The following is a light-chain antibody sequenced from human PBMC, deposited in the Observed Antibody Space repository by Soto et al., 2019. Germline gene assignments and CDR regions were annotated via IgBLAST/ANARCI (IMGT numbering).Light chain of an antibody. Sequence: QSALTQPASVSGSPGQSITISCTGTSSDVGGYNYVSWYQQHPGKAPKLMIYDVSNWPSGVSNRFSGSKSGNTASLTISGLQAEDEADYYCSSYTSSSTYVVFGGGTKLIVL. J-gene: IGLJ2*01. CDR1: SSDVGGYNY. CDR2: DVS. CDR3: SSYTSSSTYVV. V-gene: IGLV2-14*01.